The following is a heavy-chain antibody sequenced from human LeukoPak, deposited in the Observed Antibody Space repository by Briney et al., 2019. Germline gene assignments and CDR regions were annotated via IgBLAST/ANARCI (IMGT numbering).Heavy chain of an antibody. V-gene: IGHV4-39*02. J-gene: IGHJ4*02. CDR1: GGSISSSSYY. CDR2: IYYSGST. D-gene: IGHD3-9*01. Sequence: SETLSLTCTVSGGSISSSSYYWGWIRQPPGKGLEWIGSIYYSGSTYYNPSLKSRVTISVDTSKNQFSLKLSSVTAADTAVYYCARDQPNYDILTGYYPFDYWGQGTLVTVSS. CDR3: ARDQPNYDILTGYYPFDY.